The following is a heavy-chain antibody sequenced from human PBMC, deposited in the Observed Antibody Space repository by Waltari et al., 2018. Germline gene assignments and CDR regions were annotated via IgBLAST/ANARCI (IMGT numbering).Heavy chain of an antibody. CDR3: ARGSGVDY. Sequence: CSTYVMNWVRQAPGKGLEWVSSISDGGGIINYADSVKGRFTISRDNSKNTVYLQMKSLRAEDTAVYYCARGSGVDYWGQGTLVTISS. CDR2: ISDGGGII. D-gene: IGHD7-27*01. V-gene: IGHV3-23*01. J-gene: IGHJ4*02. CDR1: CSTYV.